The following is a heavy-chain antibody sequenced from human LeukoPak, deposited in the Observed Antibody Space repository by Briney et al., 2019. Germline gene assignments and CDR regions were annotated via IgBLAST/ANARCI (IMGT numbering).Heavy chain of an antibody. D-gene: IGHD2-2*01. CDR1: GYTFDDYG. Sequence: GGSLRLSCAASGYTFDDYGMSWVRQAPGKGLEWVSGINWNGGSTGYADSVKGRFTISRDNAKNSLYLQMNSLRAEDTDLYYCARGYCSSTSCYFDYWGQGTLVTVSS. CDR2: INWNGGST. V-gene: IGHV3-20*04. J-gene: IGHJ4*02. CDR3: ARGYCSSTSCYFDY.